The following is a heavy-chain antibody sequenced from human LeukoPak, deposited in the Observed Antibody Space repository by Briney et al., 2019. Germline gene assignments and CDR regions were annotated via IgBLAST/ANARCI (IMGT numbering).Heavy chain of an antibody. CDR2: ISHRGST. CDR1: GGFFSGYY. Sequence: SETLSLTCAVYGGFFSGYYWSWIRQPPGKGLEWIGEISHRGSTSYNPSLKSRVTISVDTSKNQFSLKLSSVTAADTAVYYCAMTLMWGYNAFDIWGQGTMVTVSS. V-gene: IGHV4-34*01. J-gene: IGHJ3*02. CDR3: AMTLMWGYNAFDI. D-gene: IGHD5-12*01.